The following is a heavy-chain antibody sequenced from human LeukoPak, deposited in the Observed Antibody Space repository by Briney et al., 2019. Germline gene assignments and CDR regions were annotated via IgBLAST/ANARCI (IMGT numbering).Heavy chain of an antibody. CDR1: GFTFSNYA. D-gene: IGHD3-22*01. CDR3: AKDSTARSGYYYDY. Sequence: GGSLRLSCAASGFTFSNYAMSWVRQAPGKGLEWVSAISGSGGSTYYADSVKGRFTISRDNSKNTLYLQMNSLRAEDTAVYYCAKDSTARSGYYYDYWGQGTLVTVSS. J-gene: IGHJ4*02. V-gene: IGHV3-23*01. CDR2: ISGSGGST.